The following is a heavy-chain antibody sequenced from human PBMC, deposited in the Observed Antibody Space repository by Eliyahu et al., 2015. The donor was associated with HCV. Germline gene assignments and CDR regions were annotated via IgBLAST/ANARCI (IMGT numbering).Heavy chain of an antibody. V-gene: IGHV3-33*08. CDR2: IWYDGSNK. D-gene: IGHD3-3*01. J-gene: IGHJ4*02. CDR1: GFXFSXYG. Sequence: QVQLVESGGGVVQPGRSLRLSCAASGFXFSXYGXHWVRQAPGKGLGWVAVIWYDGSNKYYADSVKGRFTISRDNSKNTLYLQMNSLRAEDTAVYYCARDGHGVTIFGVALGPNDYWGQGTLVTVSS. CDR3: ARDGHGVTIFGVALGPNDY.